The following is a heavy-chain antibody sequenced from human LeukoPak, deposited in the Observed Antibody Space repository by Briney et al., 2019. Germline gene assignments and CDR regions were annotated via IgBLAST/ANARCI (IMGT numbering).Heavy chain of an antibody. D-gene: IGHD6-19*01. V-gene: IGHV1-2*02. CDR3: TRFRHVAVAGTPHFDH. CDR1: GYTFTDYH. J-gene: IGHJ4*02. Sequence: ASVKVSCKASGYTFTDYHIHWVRQAPGQGLEWMGWINPNSGGTNYAEKFHGRLTTTRDTSISTAFMELSGLRSDDTAVYYCTRFRHVAVAGTPHFDHWGQGALVTVSS. CDR2: INPNSGGT.